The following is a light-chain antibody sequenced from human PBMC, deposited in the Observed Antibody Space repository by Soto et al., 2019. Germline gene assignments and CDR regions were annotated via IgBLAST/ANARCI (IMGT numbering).Light chain of an antibody. J-gene: IGLJ1*01. CDR2: SNN. Sequence: QSVLTQPPSASGTPGQRVTISCSGSSSNIGSNTVNWYQQLPGTAPKLLIYSNNQRPSGVPDRFSGSKSGTSASLAISGLQSEDEAVYYCAAWDDTLNGSYVFGAGTKVNV. V-gene: IGLV1-44*01. CDR1: SSNIGSNT. CDR3: AAWDDTLNGSYV.